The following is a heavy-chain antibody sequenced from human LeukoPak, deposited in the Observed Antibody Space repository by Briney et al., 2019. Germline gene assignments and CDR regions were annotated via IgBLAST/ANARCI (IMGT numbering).Heavy chain of an antibody. CDR2: ISVSGATT. J-gene: IGHJ3*01. CDR1: GFIFSSSG. CDR3: AKDREMVRHFDV. D-gene: IGHD3-10*01. Sequence: PGGSLRLSCAASGFIFSSSGTTWARQAPGKGLEWVSSISVSGATTYYVDSVKGRFTISKDNSRNTVYLQMSSLRAEDTALYYCAKDREMVRHFDVWGQGTMVTVSS. V-gene: IGHV3-23*01.